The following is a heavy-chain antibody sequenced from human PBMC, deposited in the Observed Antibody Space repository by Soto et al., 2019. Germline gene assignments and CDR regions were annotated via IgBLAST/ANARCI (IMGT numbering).Heavy chain of an antibody. CDR3: ARGLDYGDSGRRYFQH. CDR2: INHSGST. Sequence: SETMSLTCAVYGGSFSGYYWSWIRQPPGKGLEWIGEINHSGSTDYNPSLKSRVTISVDTSKNQFSLKLSSVTAADTAVYYCARGLDYGDSGRRYFQHWGQGTLVTVSS. D-gene: IGHD4-17*01. CDR1: GGSFSGYY. J-gene: IGHJ1*01. V-gene: IGHV4-34*01.